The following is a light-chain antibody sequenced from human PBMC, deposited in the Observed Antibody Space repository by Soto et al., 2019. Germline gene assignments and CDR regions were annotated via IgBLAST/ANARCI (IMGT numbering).Light chain of an antibody. Sequence: QTVVTQESSFSVSPGGTVTLTCGLISGSVSSAHNPNWYQQTPGQAPRTLIYSTSTRSSGVPDRFSGSILGNKAALTITGAHADDESDYYCALFMGNGISVFGTGTKVTVL. V-gene: IGLV8-61*01. CDR1: SGSVSSAHN. CDR2: STS. CDR3: ALFMGNGISV. J-gene: IGLJ1*01.